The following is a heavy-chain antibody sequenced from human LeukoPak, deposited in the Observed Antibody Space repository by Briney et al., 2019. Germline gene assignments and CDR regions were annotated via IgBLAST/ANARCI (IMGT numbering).Heavy chain of an antibody. CDR3: ARSNYGGKRWFDP. CDR2: IIPILGIA. V-gene: IGHV1-69*04. J-gene: IGHJ5*02. Sequence: SVKVSCKASGGTFSSYAISWVRQAPGQGLEWMGRIIPILGIANYAQKFQGRVTITADKSTSTAYMELSSLRSEDTAVYFCARSNYGGKRWFDPWGQGTLVIVSS. CDR1: GGTFSSYA. D-gene: IGHD4-23*01.